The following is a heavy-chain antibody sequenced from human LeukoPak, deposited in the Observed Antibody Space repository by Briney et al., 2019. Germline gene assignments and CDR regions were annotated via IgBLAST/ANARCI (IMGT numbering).Heavy chain of an antibody. CDR1: GGSISSSSYY. D-gene: IGHD3-10*01. J-gene: IGHJ6*03. V-gene: IGHV4-39*02. CDR2: IYYSGST. CDR3: ARDTAWFTTHYYIDV. Sequence: PSETLSLTCTVSGGSISSSSYYWGWIRQPPGKGLEWIGSIYYSGSTYYNPSLKGRVTISVDTSKDQFSLKLSSVTAADTAVYYCARDTAWFTTHYYIDVWGKGTTVTVSS.